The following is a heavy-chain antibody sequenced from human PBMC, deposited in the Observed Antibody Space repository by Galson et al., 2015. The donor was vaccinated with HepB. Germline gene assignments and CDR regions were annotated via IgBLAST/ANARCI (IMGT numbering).Heavy chain of an antibody. V-gene: IGHV1-2*02. J-gene: IGHJ6*02. CDR2: INPNSGGT. Sequence: SVKVSCKASGYRFTDYFIHWLRQAPGQGLEWMGWINPNSGGTNFAQKFQGRVAMTRDTSISTAYMELNRLRSDDAAVFFCARELDDELSSVSHKISDVGGQGTTGIVSS. CDR1: GYRFTDYF. D-gene: IGHD3-3*01. CDR3: ARELDDELSSVSHKISDV.